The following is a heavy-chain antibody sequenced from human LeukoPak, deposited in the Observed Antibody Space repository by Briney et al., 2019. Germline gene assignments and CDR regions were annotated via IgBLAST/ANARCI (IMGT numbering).Heavy chain of an antibody. CDR1: GFTFSNTA. CDR2: TNQDGSAK. V-gene: IGHV3-7*01. Sequence: GGSLRLSCAASGFTFSNTAFYWVRQAPGKGLEWVANTNQDGSAKNYVDSVRGRFTISRDNAENSLYLQMNSLRAEDTAVYYCAREGFLDYWGQGTLVTVSS. CDR3: AREGFLDY. D-gene: IGHD2/OR15-2a*01. J-gene: IGHJ4*02.